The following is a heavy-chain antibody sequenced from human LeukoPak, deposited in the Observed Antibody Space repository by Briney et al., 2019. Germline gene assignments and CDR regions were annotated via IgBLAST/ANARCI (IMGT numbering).Heavy chain of an antibody. Sequence: PGGSLRLSCAASGFTFDDYAMHWVRQAPGKGLEWVCLISGDGGSTYYADSVKGRFTISRDNSKNSLYLQMNSLRTEDTALYYCAKARRWLQQYYFDYWGQGTLVTVSS. J-gene: IGHJ4*02. CDR3: AKARRWLQQYYFDY. CDR1: GFTFDDYA. CDR2: ISGDGGST. V-gene: IGHV3-43*02. D-gene: IGHD5-24*01.